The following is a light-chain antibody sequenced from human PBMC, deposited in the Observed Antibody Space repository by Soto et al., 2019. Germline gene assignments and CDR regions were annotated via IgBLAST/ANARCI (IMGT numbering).Light chain of an antibody. CDR2: EVT. Sequence: QSALTQPPSASGSPGQSVTISCTGSSSDVGGYDSVSWYQQHPGKAPKLMIYEVTERPSGVPDRFSGSKSGNTVSLTVSGLQAEDEADYYCTSYAGSNNPYVFGTGTKLTVL. CDR1: SSDVGGYDS. J-gene: IGLJ1*01. CDR3: TSYAGSNNPYV. V-gene: IGLV2-8*01.